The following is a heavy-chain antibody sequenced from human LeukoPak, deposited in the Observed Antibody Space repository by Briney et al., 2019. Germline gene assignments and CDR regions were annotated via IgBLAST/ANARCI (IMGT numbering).Heavy chain of an antibody. J-gene: IGHJ4*02. CDR2: ISSSSSYI. D-gene: IGHD2-2*01. V-gene: IGHV3-21*01. CDR1: GFTFSSYS. CDR3: ARVGYCSSTSCHDFDY. Sequence: PGGSLRLSCAASGFTFSSYSMNWVRQAPGKGLEWVSSISSSSSYIYYADSVKGRFTISRDNAKNSLYLQMISLRAEDTAVYYCARVGYCSSTSCHDFDYWGQGTLVTVSS.